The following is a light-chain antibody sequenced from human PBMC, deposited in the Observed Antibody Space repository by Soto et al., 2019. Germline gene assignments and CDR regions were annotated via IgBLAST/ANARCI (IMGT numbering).Light chain of an antibody. CDR3: QQYNNLWA. V-gene: IGKV3-15*01. CDR2: GAS. J-gene: IGKJ1*01. Sequence: EIVMTQSPATLSVSQGERATLSCRASQSVSSNLAWYQQKPGQAPRLLIYGASTRATGIPARFSGSGSGTEFTLTINSLQSEDFAVYYCQQYNNLWAFGQGTKVDI. CDR1: QSVSSN.